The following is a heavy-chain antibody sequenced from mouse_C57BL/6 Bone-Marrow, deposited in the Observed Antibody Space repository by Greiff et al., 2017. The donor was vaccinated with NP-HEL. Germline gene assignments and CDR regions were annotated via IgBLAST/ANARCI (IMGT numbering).Heavy chain of an antibody. CDR3: ARGRDLLWFPYYAMDY. CDR1: GFNIKDYY. Sequence: VQLQQSGAELVKPGASVKLSCTASGFNIKDYYMHWVKQRTEQGLEWIGRIDPEDGETKYAPKFQGKATITADTSSNTAYLQLSSLTSEDTAVYYGARGRDLLWFPYYAMDYWGQGTSVTVSS. CDR2: IDPEDGET. J-gene: IGHJ4*01. V-gene: IGHV14-2*01. D-gene: IGHD2-2*01.